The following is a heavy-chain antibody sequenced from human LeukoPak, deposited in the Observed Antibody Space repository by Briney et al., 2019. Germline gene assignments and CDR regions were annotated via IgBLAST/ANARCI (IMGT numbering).Heavy chain of an antibody. J-gene: IGHJ6*02. CDR2: ISYDGSNK. Sequence: GGSLRLSCAASGFTFSTYRMHWVRQAPGKGLEWVAVISYDGSNKYYADSVKGRFTISRDNSKNTLYLQMNSLRAEDTAVYYCARDTLRITMVRGAYYYYGMDVWGQGTTVTVSS. D-gene: IGHD3-10*01. CDR1: GFTFSTYR. CDR3: ARDTLRITMVRGAYYYYGMDV. V-gene: IGHV3-30-3*01.